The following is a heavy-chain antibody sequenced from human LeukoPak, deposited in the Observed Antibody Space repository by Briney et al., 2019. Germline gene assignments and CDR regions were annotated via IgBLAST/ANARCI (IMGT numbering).Heavy chain of an antibody. CDR3: AKIHYYDSSGYSLAFGY. D-gene: IGHD3-22*01. V-gene: IGHV1-24*01. CDR2: FDPEDGET. CDR1: GYTLTELS. Sequence: ASVKVSCKVFGYTLTELSMHWVRQGPGKGLEWMGGFDPEDGETIYAQKFQGRVTMTEDTSTDTAYMELSSLRSEDTAVYHCAKIHYYDSSGYSLAFGYWGQGTLVTVPS. J-gene: IGHJ4*02.